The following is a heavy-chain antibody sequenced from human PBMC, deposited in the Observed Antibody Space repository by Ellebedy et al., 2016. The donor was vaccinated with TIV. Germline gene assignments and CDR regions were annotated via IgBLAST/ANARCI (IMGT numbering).Heavy chain of an antibody. CDR1: GYTFANYA. D-gene: IGHD6-19*01. J-gene: IGHJ2*01. CDR2: IFADNGNT. Sequence: AASVKVSCKASGYTFANYATHWVRQAPGQSLEWMGWIFADNGNTRYSQKFQGRVTITRDTSASTAYMELNNLRSEDTAVYYCARSRSLPWYFDVWGRGTLVTVSS. CDR3: ARSRSLPWYFDV. V-gene: IGHV1-3*01.